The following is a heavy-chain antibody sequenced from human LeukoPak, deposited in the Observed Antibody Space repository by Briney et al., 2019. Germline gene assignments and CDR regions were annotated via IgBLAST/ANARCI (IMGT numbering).Heavy chain of an antibody. CDR3: ASALTTVTPHFHY. V-gene: IGHV3-74*01. CDR1: GFTFSNYW. J-gene: IGHJ4*02. D-gene: IGHD4-17*01. CDR2: IDTDGSSA. Sequence: QSGGSLRLSCAASGFTFSNYWMHWVRQAPGKGLVWVSRIDTDGSSATYADSVKGRFTISRDNAKNTVYLQMNSLRVEDTGVYYCASALTTVTPHFHYWGQGTLVTVSS.